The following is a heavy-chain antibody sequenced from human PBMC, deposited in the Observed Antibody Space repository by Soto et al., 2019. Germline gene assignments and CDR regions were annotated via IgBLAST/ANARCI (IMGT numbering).Heavy chain of an antibody. J-gene: IGHJ6*01. V-gene: IGHV4-4*02. D-gene: IGHD3-3*01. CDR2: IYHSGST. CDR1: GGSISSSNW. Sequence: SETLSLTCAVSGGSISSSNWWSWVRQPPGKGLEWIGEIYHSGSTNYNPSLKSRVTISVDKSKNQFSLRLSSVTAADTAVYYCARSGYDRTYYYYYGMDVWGQGTMVTVSS. CDR3: ARSGYDRTYYYYYGMDV.